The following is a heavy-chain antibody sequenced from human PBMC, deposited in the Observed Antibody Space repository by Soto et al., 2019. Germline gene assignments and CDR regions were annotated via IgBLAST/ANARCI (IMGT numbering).Heavy chain of an antibody. CDR2: ISRSSRTI. D-gene: IGHD3-22*01. J-gene: IGHJ3*02. Sequence: GGSLRLSCAASGFTFSSYIMNWVRQAPGKGLEWVSYISRSSRTIYYADSVKGRFTISRDNAKNSLYLQMNSLRDEDTSVYYCARESYYYDSSTFHIWGQATIVTV. CDR3: ARESYYYDSSTFHI. V-gene: IGHV3-48*02. CDR1: GFTFSSYI.